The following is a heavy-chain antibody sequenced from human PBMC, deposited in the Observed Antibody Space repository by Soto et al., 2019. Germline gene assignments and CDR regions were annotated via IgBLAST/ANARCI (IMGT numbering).Heavy chain of an antibody. Sequence: EVQLLESGGGLVKPGGSLRLSCAASGFTFSKYAMSWVRLAPGKGLEWVSSISANGGITDYAVSVKGRLTISRDNFQNILYLQMDGLRGDDTALYFCAKDKYTDSVRKVWFFDYWGRGTLVTVSS. V-gene: IGHV3-23*01. J-gene: IGHJ2*01. CDR1: GFTFSKYA. CDR2: ISANGGIT. D-gene: IGHD2-15*01. CDR3: AKDKYTDSVRKVWFFDY.